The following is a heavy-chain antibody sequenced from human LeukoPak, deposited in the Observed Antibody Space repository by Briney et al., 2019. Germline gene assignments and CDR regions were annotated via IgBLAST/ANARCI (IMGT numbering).Heavy chain of an antibody. CDR1: GESFSAYF. CDR2: INHRGSS. V-gene: IGHV4-34*01. D-gene: IGHD2-15*01. J-gene: IGHJ4*02. Sequence: SETQSPTCAVYGESFSAYFWNWIRQAPGKPLEDIGEINHRGSSHYNPSLKTRVTLSVDTSKNQFSLKLTSVTAADTAVYFCARGSSFDGYCSAGACDAGYYDSWGQGTPVTVPS. CDR3: ARGSSFDGYCSAGACDAGYYDS.